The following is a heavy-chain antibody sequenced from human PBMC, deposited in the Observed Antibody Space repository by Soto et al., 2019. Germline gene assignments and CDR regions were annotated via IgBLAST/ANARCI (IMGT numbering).Heavy chain of an antibody. V-gene: IGHV5-51*01. CDR2: IYPGDSDT. J-gene: IGHJ4*02. Sequence: PGESLKISCKGSGYSFTSYWIGWVRQMPGKGLEWMGIIYPGDSDTRYSPSFQGQVTISADKSISTAYLQWSSLKASDTAMYYCARHRVYYYDSSGSNSPIDYWGRATLVTVSS. CDR1: GYSFTSYW. D-gene: IGHD3-22*01. CDR3: ARHRVYYYDSSGSNSPIDY.